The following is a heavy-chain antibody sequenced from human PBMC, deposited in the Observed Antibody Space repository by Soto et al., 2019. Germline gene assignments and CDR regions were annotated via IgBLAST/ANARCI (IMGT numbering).Heavy chain of an antibody. V-gene: IGHV1-2*04. D-gene: IGHD3-3*01. J-gene: IGHJ6*02. CDR2: INPNSGGT. Sequence: GPSVKVSCTASGYTFTGYYMPWVRQAPGQGLEWMGWINPNSGGTNYAQKFQGWVTMTRDTSIRTAYMELSRLRSDETAVYYCAREISSITIFGVATDGMDVWGQGTTVTVYS. CDR3: AREISSITIFGVATDGMDV. CDR1: GYTFTGYY.